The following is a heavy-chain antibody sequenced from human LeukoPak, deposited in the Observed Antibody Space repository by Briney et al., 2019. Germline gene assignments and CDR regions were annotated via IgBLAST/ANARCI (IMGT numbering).Heavy chain of an antibody. V-gene: IGHV4-30-4*01. Sequence: SETLSLTCTVSGASIRSGDYYWSWIRQPPGKGLEWIGYIYDSGSTYYNPSLKSRITISVDTSENRFSLKLSSVTATDTAVYYCARDRHYDILTGYYNAFDYWGQGTLVTVSS. CDR3: ARDRHYDILTGYYNAFDY. J-gene: IGHJ4*02. CDR1: GASIRSGDYY. D-gene: IGHD3-9*01. CDR2: IYDSGST.